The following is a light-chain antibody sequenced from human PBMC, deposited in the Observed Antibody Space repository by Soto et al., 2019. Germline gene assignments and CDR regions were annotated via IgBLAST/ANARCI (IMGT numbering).Light chain of an antibody. V-gene: IGKV3-11*01. CDR2: DAF. Sequence: EIVLRQYPVTLSLSPGERATLSCRASQSVSSNLAWYQQKPGQAPRLLIYDAFNRATGIPARFSGSGSGTDFTLTISSLEPEDFAVYYCHQRSSWPITFGQGTRLEIK. CDR1: QSVSSN. J-gene: IGKJ5*01. CDR3: HQRSSWPIT.